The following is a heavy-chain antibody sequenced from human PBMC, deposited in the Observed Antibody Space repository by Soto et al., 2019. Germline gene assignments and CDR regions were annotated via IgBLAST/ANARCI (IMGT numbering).Heavy chain of an antibody. CDR3: ARLPRDCNKPSCYYADH. J-gene: IGHJ4*02. CDR2: MYPGDSDT. Sequence: GESLKISCRGSGYDFNTNWFGWVRQLPGRGLEWVGIMYPGDSDTRYNPSLQGHVTLSVDVTVSTAFLQWRSLETSDTGMYFCARLPRDCNKPSCYYADHWGQGPQVTVSS. V-gene: IGHV5-51*01. CDR1: GYDFNTNW. D-gene: IGHD3-3*01.